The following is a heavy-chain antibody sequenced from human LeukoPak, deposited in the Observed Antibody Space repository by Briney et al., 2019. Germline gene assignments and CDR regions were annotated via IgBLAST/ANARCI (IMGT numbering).Heavy chain of an antibody. CDR1: GFTFSSHC. CDR3: ARSSPSYHFDY. Sequence: PGGSLRLSCAASGFTFSSHCMHWVRQAPGKGLVWVSRINSDGSSTSYADSVKGRFTISRDNAKNTLYLQMNSLRAEDTAVYYCARSSPSYHFDYWGQGTLVTVSS. V-gene: IGHV3-74*01. J-gene: IGHJ4*02. CDR2: INSDGSST. D-gene: IGHD1-26*01.